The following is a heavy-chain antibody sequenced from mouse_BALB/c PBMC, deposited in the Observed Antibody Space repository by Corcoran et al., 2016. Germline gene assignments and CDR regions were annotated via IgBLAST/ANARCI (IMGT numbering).Heavy chain of an antibody. Sequence: QIQLVQSGPELKKPGETVKISCKASGYTFTNYGMNWVKQAPGKGLKWMGWINTYTGEPTYADDFKGRFAFSLENSASTAYLQSNNLKNEDTATYFCAREPRAMDYWGQGTSVTVSS. CDR2: INTYTGEP. J-gene: IGHJ4*01. V-gene: IGHV9-3-1*01. CDR3: AREPRAMDY. CDR1: GYTFTNYG.